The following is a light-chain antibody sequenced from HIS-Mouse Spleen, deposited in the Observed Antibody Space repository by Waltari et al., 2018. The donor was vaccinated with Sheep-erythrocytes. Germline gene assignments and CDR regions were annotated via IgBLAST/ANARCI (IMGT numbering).Light chain of an antibody. Sequence: DIVMTQSPDSLAVSLAARATINCKSSQSVLYSSNNKNYLAWYQQKPGQPPKLLIYWATTRESGVPDRCSGSGSGTDFTLTISSLQAEDVAVYYCQQYYSTPLTFGGGTKVEIK. J-gene: IGKJ4*01. CDR3: QQYYSTPLT. CDR2: WAT. CDR1: QSVLYSSNNKNY. V-gene: IGKV4-1*01.